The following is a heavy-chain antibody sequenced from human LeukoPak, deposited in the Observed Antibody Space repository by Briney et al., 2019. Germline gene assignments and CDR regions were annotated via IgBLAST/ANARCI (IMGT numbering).Heavy chain of an antibody. CDR1: GGSISSYY. CDR2: IYYSGST. Sequence: SETLSLTCTVSGGSISSYYWSWIRQPPGKGLEWIGYIYYSGSTNYNPSLKSRVTISVDTSKNQFSLKLSSATAADTAVYYCARAHSSGRIIDYWGQGTLVTVSS. D-gene: IGHD6-19*01. J-gene: IGHJ4*02. CDR3: ARAHSSGRIIDY. V-gene: IGHV4-59*01.